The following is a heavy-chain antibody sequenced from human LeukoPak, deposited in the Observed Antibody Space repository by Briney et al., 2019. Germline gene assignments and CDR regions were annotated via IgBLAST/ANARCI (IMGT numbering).Heavy chain of an antibody. V-gene: IGHV3-23*01. D-gene: IGHD4-17*01. Sequence: HPGGSLRLSCAASGFTFSSYAMSWVRQAPGKGLEWVSAISGSGGSTYYADSVKGRFTISRDNSKNTLYLQMNSLRAEDTAVYYCVKSLRDRLYAFDIWGQGTMVTVSS. J-gene: IGHJ3*02. CDR3: VKSLRDRLYAFDI. CDR2: ISGSGGST. CDR1: GFTFSSYA.